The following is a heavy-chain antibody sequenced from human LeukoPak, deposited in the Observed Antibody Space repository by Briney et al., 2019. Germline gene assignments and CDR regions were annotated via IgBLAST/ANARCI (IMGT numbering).Heavy chain of an antibody. CDR2: INGDNGNT. V-gene: IGHV1-3*01. CDR3: ARPSSGTYHY. Sequence: ASVKVSCKTSGYNFPSYTMHWLRQAPGQSPEWMGSINGDNGNTRYSEKFQDRVTFTRNTSASSAYMELSSLRFGDTAVYYCARPSSGTYHYWGQGTLVTVSS. CDR1: GYNFPSYT. J-gene: IGHJ4*02. D-gene: IGHD3-10*01.